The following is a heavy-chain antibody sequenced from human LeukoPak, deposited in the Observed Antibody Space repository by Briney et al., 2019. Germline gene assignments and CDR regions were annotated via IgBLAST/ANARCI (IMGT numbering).Heavy chain of an antibody. CDR3: ARGLLSITTSLDY. Sequence: ASVKVSCKASGYSFTTYAMHWVRQAPGQRLEWMGRINAGNGNTKYSQNFQGRVTITRDTSAGTAYMELSSLRFEDTAVYYCARGLLSITTSLDYWGQGTLVTVSS. V-gene: IGHV1-3*01. CDR1: GYSFTTYA. J-gene: IGHJ4*02. D-gene: IGHD4-11*01. CDR2: INAGNGNT.